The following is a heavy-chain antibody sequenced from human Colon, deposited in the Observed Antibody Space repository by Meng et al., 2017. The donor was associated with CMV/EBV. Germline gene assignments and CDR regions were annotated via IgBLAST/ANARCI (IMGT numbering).Heavy chain of an antibody. D-gene: IGHD1-14*01. Sequence: GESLKISCTASGFPRSDYHIKWIRQAPGKGLEYVAYISTSGSTVYYADSVMGRLTISRDNINNVVSLHMTSLRGDDAGVYYCARGNTGGASYFYGLYLWGQWPTVTVSS. J-gene: IGHJ6*02. V-gene: IGHV3-11*01. CDR1: GFPRSDYH. CDR3: ARGNTGGASYFYGLYL. CDR2: ISTSGSTV.